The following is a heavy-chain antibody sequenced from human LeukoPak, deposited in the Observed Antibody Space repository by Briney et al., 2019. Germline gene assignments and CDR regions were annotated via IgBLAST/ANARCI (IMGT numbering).Heavy chain of an antibody. Sequence: GGSLRLSCAASGFTLSSYEMNWVRQAPGKGLEWVSYISSGGSTMYYADSVKGRFTISRDNAKNSLYLQMNSLKAEDTAVYYCARDRGLSIVPAWGQGTPVTVSS. CDR3: ARDRGLSIVPA. D-gene: IGHD2-2*01. J-gene: IGHJ5*02. CDR1: GFTLSSYE. V-gene: IGHV3-48*03. CDR2: ISSGGSTM.